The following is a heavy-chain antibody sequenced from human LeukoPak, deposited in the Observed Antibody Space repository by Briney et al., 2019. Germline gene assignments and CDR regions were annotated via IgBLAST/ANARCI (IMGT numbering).Heavy chain of an antibody. CDR1: GFTVSSNY. CDR3: ARFDYADYPAFDY. CDR2: ISSTSTYI. Sequence: GGSLRLSCAASGFTVSSNYMNWVRQAPGKGLEWVSSISSTSTYIHYADSVKGRFTISRDNAKNSLYLQMNSLRAEDTAVYYCARFDYADYPAFDYWGQGTLVTVSS. D-gene: IGHD4-17*01. J-gene: IGHJ4*02. V-gene: IGHV3-21*01.